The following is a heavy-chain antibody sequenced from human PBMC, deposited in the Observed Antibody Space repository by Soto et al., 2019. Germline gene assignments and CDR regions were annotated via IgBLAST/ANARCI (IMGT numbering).Heavy chain of an antibody. Sequence: HPGGSLRLSCAGSGFTFSSYAMHWVRQAPGKGLEWVAVISDDGDNKHYTDSVKGRFTISRDNSKDTLYIQMNSLRPDDTAVYYCVKANNPSRYFDWLLLDHWGQGSLVTVSS. CDR2: ISDDGDNK. CDR3: VKANNPSRYFDWLLLDH. D-gene: IGHD3-9*01. V-gene: IGHV3-30*18. J-gene: IGHJ4*02. CDR1: GFTFSSYA.